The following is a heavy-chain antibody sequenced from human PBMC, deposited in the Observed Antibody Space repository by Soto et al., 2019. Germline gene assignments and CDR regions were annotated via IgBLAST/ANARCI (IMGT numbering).Heavy chain of an antibody. J-gene: IGHJ4*02. D-gene: IGHD6-19*01. CDR1: GFTFSSYC. CDR3: ARDVRSTEGYSSGWYAY. V-gene: IGHV3-33*01. Sequence: LRLSCAASGFTFSSYCMHWVRQAPGKGLEWVAVIWYDGSNKYYADSVKGRFTISRDNSKNTLYLQMNSLRAEDTAVYYCARDVRSTEGYSSGWYAYCGQXTLVTVSS. CDR2: IWYDGSNK.